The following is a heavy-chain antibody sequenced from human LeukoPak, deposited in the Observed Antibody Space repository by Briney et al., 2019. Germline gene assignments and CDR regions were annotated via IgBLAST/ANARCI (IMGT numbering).Heavy chain of an antibody. Sequence: GGSLRLSCAASRFTFSRYSMNWVRDAPGRGLEWVSSMSSSSSYIYYADSVKGRFTISRDNAKNSLYLQMNSLRAEDTAVYYCARVEYSSSSGYYFDYWGQGTLVTVSS. CDR1: RFTFSRYS. D-gene: IGHD6-6*01. J-gene: IGHJ4*02. CDR3: ARVEYSSSSGYYFDY. CDR2: MSSSSSYI. V-gene: IGHV3-21*01.